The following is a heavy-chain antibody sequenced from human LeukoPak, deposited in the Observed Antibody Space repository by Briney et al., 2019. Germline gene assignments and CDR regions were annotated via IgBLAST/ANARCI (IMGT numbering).Heavy chain of an antibody. V-gene: IGHV6-1*01. CDR2: TYYRSKWYN. CDR1: GDSVSSNSAA. D-gene: IGHD3-22*01. Sequence: SQTLSLTRAISGDSVSSNSAAWNWIRQSPSRGLEWLGRTYYRSKWYNDYVVSVKSRITINPDTSKNQFSLQLNSVTPEDTAVYYCARDHRYYYDSSGYYYWFDYWGQGTLVTVSS. CDR3: ARDHRYYYDSSGYYYWFDY. J-gene: IGHJ4*02.